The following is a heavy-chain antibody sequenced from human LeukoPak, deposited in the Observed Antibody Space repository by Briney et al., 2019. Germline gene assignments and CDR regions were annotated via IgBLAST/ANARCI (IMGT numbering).Heavy chain of an antibody. V-gene: IGHV3-30*03. CDR3: ARQKGGFRAAAGGRGPTDY. D-gene: IGHD6-13*01. J-gene: IGHJ4*02. CDR2: ISYDGNNK. Sequence: PGRSLRLSCAASGFTFSSYSIHWVRQAPGKGLEWVAVISYDGNNKWYADSVRGRFTNSRDNSKNTLFLQMNSLRPEDTAVYYCARQKGGFRAAAGGRGPTDYWGQGTLVTVSS. CDR1: GFTFSSYS.